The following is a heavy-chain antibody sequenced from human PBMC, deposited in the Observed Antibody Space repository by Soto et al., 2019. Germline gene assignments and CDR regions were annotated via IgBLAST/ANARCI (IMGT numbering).Heavy chain of an antibody. CDR2: IYSSGNT. CDR3: ARGTGWLPDL. D-gene: IGHD3-22*01. CDR1: GGSMTSYY. Sequence: QVQLQESGPGLVKSSETLSLTCTVSGGSMTSYYWTWIRQSPGKGLEWIGYIYSSGNTNYNPFLKSRVTIAVDTSKHQFSLKLTSMAAADSAVYYCARGTGWLPDLWGQGTLVTVST. J-gene: IGHJ4*02. V-gene: IGHV4-59*01.